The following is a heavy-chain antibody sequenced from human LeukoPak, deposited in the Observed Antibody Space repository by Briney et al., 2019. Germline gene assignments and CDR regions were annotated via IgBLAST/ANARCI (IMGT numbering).Heavy chain of an antibody. D-gene: IGHD1-26*01. Sequence: GESLKISCKGSGYNFASYWIGWVRQVPGEGLEWMGIIYPGDSDPRYSPSFQGQVTISADKSISTAYLQWSSLKASDTAMYYCARRSGTYFDYWGQGTLVSVSS. CDR3: ARRSGTYFDY. CDR1: GYNFASYW. V-gene: IGHV5-51*01. CDR2: IYPGDSDP. J-gene: IGHJ4*02.